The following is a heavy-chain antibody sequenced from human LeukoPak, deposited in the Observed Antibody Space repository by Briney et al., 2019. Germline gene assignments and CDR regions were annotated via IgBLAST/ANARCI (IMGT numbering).Heavy chain of an antibody. Sequence: PGGSLRLSCAASGFTFSSYSMNWVRQAPGKGPEWVGRIKSKTDGGTTDYAAPVKGRFTISRDDSKNTLYLQMNSLKTEDTAVYHCTTGRRSSWYQVYWGQGTLVTVSS. J-gene: IGHJ4*02. CDR3: TTGRRSSWYQVY. CDR2: IKSKTDGGTT. CDR1: GFTFSSYS. V-gene: IGHV3-15*01. D-gene: IGHD6-13*01.